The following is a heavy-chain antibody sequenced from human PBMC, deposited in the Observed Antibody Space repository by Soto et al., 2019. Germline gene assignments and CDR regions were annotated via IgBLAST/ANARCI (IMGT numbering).Heavy chain of an antibody. Sequence: LPETLSLTCTVSGGSVSSGSYYWSWIRQPPGKGLEWIGYIYYSGSTNYNPSLKSRVTISVDTSKNQFSLKLSSVTAADTAVYYCANYPTTVTSDYWGQGTLVTVSS. V-gene: IGHV4-61*01. CDR1: GGSVSSGSYY. D-gene: IGHD4-17*01. CDR3: ANYPTTVTSDY. CDR2: IYYSGST. J-gene: IGHJ4*02.